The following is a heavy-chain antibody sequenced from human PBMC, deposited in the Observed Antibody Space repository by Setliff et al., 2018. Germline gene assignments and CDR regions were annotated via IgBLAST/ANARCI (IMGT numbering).Heavy chain of an antibody. V-gene: IGHV3-48*04. D-gene: IGHD2-15*01. CDR2: THTDGITI. CDR3: ARRLPYFGMDV. Sequence: PGESLKISCAASGFTFTTYWMSWFRQAPGKGLEWVSKTHTDGITIYSDSVRGRFTIFRDSAKNSLHLQMTSLSAEDTAVYYCARRLPYFGMDVWGQGTTVTVSS. J-gene: IGHJ6*02. CDR1: GFTFTTYW.